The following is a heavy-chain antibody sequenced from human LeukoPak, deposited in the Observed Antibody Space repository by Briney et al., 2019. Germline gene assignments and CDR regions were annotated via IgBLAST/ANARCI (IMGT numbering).Heavy chain of an antibody. D-gene: IGHD2-2*01. CDR1: GVSISSYY. Sequence: SETLSLTCTVSGVSISSYYWSWIRQPAGKGLGWIGRIYTSGSTNYNPSLKSRVTMSVDTSKNQFSLKLSSVTAADTAVYYCAREVVCSSTSCLAFDYWGQGTLVTVSS. J-gene: IGHJ4*02. CDR3: AREVVCSSTSCLAFDY. CDR2: IYTSGST. V-gene: IGHV4-4*07.